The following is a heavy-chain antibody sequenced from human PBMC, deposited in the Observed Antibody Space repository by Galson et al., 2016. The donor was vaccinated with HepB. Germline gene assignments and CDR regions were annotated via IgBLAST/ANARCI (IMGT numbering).Heavy chain of an antibody. D-gene: IGHD3-22*01. J-gene: IGHJ1*01. CDR1: GFTFENYA. CDR3: SLYYYASSGSLEYLQH. Sequence: SLRLSCAASGFTFENYAMHWVRQAPGKGLEWVSGITLNSGNMAYADSVKARFPISRDNAKNSLYLHMNSLRAEDTAVYYCSLYYYASSGSLEYLQHWGQGTRVTVSS. V-gene: IGHV3-9*01. CDR2: ITLNSGNM.